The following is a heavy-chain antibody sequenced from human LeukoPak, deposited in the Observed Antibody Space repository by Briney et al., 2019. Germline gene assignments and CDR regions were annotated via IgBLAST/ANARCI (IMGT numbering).Heavy chain of an antibody. CDR1: GGSFSGYY. V-gene: IGHV4-34*01. CDR2: INHSGST. D-gene: IGHD6-19*01. J-gene: IGHJ4*02. CDR3: ARVLGSGWYGLIDY. Sequence: PSETLSLTCAVYGGSFSGYYWSWIRQPPGKGLEWIGEINHSGSTNYNPSLKSRVTISVDTSKNQFSLKLNSVTAADTAVYYCARVLGSGWYGLIDYWGQGTLVTVSS.